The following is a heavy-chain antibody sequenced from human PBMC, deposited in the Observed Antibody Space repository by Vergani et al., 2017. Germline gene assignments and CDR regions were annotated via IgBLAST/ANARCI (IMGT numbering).Heavy chain of an antibody. Sequence: QVQLVQSGAEVKKPGASVKVSCKASGYTFTSYGISWVRQAPGQGLEWMGWISAYNGNTNDAQKLQGRVTMTTETSTSTAYMELRSLSSDDTAVYYCALVWGDSSGWYGEGANAFDIWGQGTMVTVSS. CDR3: ALVWGDSSGWYGEGANAFDI. CDR1: GYTFTSYG. D-gene: IGHD6-19*01. V-gene: IGHV1-18*01. CDR2: ISAYNGNT. J-gene: IGHJ3*02.